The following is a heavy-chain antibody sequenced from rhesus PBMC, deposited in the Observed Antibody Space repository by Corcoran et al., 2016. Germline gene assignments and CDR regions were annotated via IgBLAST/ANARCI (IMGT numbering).Heavy chain of an antibody. V-gene: IGHV4S7*01. CDR3: ARDLGIAAAGTKNY. J-gene: IGHJ4*01. CDR2: IYGGSGST. CDR1: GGSISDYYY. D-gene: IGHD6-31*01. Sequence: QVQLQESGPGLVKPSATLSLTCAVYGGSISDYYYWSWIRQPPGKGLEWIGQIYGGSGSTYYNPSLKSRVTVSKDTSKNQFSLKLSSVTAADTAVYYCARDLGIAAAGTKNYWGQGVLVTVSS.